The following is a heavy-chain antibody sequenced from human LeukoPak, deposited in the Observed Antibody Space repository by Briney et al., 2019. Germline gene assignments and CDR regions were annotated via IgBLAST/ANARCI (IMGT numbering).Heavy chain of an antibody. J-gene: IGHJ6*02. V-gene: IGHV3-15*01. CDR3: TTGGKRYCSGGSCYPVGYGMDV. CDR1: GFTFNDYY. CDR2: IKRKTDGGTT. D-gene: IGHD2-15*01. Sequence: PGGSLRLSCAASGFTFNDYYMSWIRQAPGKGLEWVGRIKRKTDGGTTDYAAPVKGRFTISRDDSKNTLYLQMNSLETEDTAVYYCTTGGKRYCSGGSCYPVGYGMDVWGQGTTVTVSS.